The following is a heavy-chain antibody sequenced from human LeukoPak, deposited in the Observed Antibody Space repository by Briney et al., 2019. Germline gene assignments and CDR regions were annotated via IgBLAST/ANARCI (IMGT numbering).Heavy chain of an antibody. CDR1: GYSFTSYW. D-gene: IGHD5-24*01. Sequence: GESLKIPCKGSGYSFTSYWIGWGRQMPGKGLEGMGIIYPGDSDTRYSPSFQGQVTISADKSIRTAYLQCSSPKASDTAMYYCARQGRDGYNYGDYWGQGTLVTVSS. CDR3: ARQGRDGYNYGDY. J-gene: IGHJ4*02. CDR2: IYPGDSDT. V-gene: IGHV5-51*01.